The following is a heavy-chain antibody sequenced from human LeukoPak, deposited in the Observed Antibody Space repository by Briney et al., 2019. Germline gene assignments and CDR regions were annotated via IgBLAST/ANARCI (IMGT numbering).Heavy chain of an antibody. Sequence: PGGSLRLSCKTSGYTFNIFAITWVRQAPGQGLEWMGWINPHSGNTNSAQKVKGRVTLTTDTSTRTAYMELRRLRSDDTAMYYCATGEAFTGSFDFWGQGAVVAVSS. V-gene: IGHV1-18*01. CDR2: INPHSGNT. CDR3: ATGEAFTGSFDF. CDR1: GYTFNIFA. D-gene: IGHD3-10*01. J-gene: IGHJ4*02.